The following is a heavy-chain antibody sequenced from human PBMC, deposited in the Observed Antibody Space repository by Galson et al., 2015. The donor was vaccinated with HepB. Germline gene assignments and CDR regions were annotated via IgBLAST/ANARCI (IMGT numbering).Heavy chain of an antibody. CDR2: INQDGSSK. Sequence: SLRLSCAASGFTFSSYWKNWVRQAPGKGLEWVAHINQDGSSKYYVDSVKGRFTISSDNAKDAVYLQLDSLRAEDTAVYYCARRISLVRGIITKPDYYYGMDVWGQGTTVTVAS. D-gene: IGHD3-10*01. V-gene: IGHV3-7*03. CDR1: GFTFSSYW. J-gene: IGHJ6*02. CDR3: ARRISLVRGIITKPDYYYGMDV.